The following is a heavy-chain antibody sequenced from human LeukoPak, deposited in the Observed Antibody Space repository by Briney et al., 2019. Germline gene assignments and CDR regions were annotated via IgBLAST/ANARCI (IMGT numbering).Heavy chain of an antibody. CDR2: ISGSGGST. V-gene: IGHV3-23*01. Sequence: RGSLRLSCAASGFTFSSYAMSWVRQAPGKGLEWVSAISGSGGSTYYADSVKGRFTISRDNSKNTLYLQMNSLRAEDTAVYYCAKDLHPNGDLIPDAFDIWGQGTMVTVSS. CDR3: AKDLHPNGDLIPDAFDI. D-gene: IGHD4-17*01. CDR1: GFTFSSYA. J-gene: IGHJ3*02.